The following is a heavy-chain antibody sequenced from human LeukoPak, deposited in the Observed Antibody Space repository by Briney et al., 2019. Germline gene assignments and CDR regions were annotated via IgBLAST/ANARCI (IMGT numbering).Heavy chain of an antibody. CDR1: GFTFSSYA. D-gene: IGHD3-3*02. J-gene: IGHJ6*03. Sequence: GVSLRLSCAASGFTFSSYAMSWVRQAPGKGLEWVSAISGSGGSTYYADSVKGRFTFSRDNSKNTLYLQMNSLRAEDTAVYYCAKSISRPYYMDVWGKGTTVTVSS. V-gene: IGHV3-23*01. CDR3: AKSISRPYYMDV. CDR2: ISGSGGST.